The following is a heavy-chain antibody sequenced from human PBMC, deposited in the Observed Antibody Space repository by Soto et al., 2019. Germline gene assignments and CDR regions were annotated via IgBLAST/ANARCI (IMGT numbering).Heavy chain of an antibody. D-gene: IGHD6-13*01. CDR2: VYHSGST. J-gene: IGHJ4*02. V-gene: IGHV4-4*02. CDR1: GASISTNNW. CDR3: AVPGAGDFDY. Sequence: SATLSLTCAVSGASISTNNWWSLVRQPPGKGLEWIGEVYHSGSTNCNPSLKSRVTISIDKSKNQFSLRLTSMTAADTAVYYCAVPGAGDFDYWSQGTLVTVSS.